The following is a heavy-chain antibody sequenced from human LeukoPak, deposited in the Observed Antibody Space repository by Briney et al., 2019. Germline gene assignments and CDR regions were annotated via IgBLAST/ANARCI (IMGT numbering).Heavy chain of an antibody. Sequence: SETLSLTCTESSDSISSSSYYWGWIRQPPGKGLEWIGNIYYSGLTYYNPSLKSRVSLSVDTSKNQFSLKLHSVTAADTAVYYCARVPSTSWSIDYWGQGILVTVSS. D-gene: IGHD6-13*01. CDR2: IYYSGLT. V-gene: IGHV4-39*07. CDR1: SDSISSSSYY. CDR3: ARVPSTSWSIDY. J-gene: IGHJ4*02.